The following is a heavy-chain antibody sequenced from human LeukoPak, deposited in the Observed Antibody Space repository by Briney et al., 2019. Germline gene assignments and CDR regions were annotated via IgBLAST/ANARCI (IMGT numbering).Heavy chain of an antibody. CDR3: ARDHIGSYSPMAPQFDY. CDR1: GYSISSGYY. Sequence: PSETLSLTCAVSGYSISSGYYWGWIRQPPGKGLEWIGSIYHSGSTYYNPSLKSRVTISVDTSKNQFSLKLSSVTAADTAVYYCARDHIGSYSPMAPQFDYWGQGTLVTVSS. V-gene: IGHV4-38-2*02. D-gene: IGHD1-26*01. CDR2: IYHSGST. J-gene: IGHJ4*02.